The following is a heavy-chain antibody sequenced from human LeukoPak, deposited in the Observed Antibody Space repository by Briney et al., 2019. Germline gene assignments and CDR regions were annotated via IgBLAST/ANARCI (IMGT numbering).Heavy chain of an antibody. J-gene: IGHJ2*01. Sequence: GSLRLSCAASGFTFSNHWMSWVRQAPGKGLEWIGEINHSGSTNYNPSLKSRVTISVDTSKNQFSLKLNSVTAADTAVYYCARGRVSGDWYFDLWGRGTLVTVSS. D-gene: IGHD1-14*01. CDR3: ARGRVSGDWYFDL. CDR2: INHSGST. CDR1: GFTFSNHW. V-gene: IGHV4-34*01.